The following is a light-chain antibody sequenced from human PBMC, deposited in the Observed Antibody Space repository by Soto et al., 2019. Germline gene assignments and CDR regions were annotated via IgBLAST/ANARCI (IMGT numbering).Light chain of an antibody. CDR1: SSDVGGYNY. Sequence: QSALTQPASVSGSPGQSITISCTGTSSDVGGYNYVSWYQYHPGKAPKLMIYEVSNRPSGVSNRFSGSKSGNTASLTISGLQAEDEADYYCSSYTSSSTLVFGGGTKVTVL. CDR2: EVS. V-gene: IGLV2-14*01. J-gene: IGLJ2*01. CDR3: SSYTSSSTLV.